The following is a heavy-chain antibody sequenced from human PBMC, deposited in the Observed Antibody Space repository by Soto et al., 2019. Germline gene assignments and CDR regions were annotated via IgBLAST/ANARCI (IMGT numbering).Heavy chain of an antibody. CDR1: GYTFTSYY. V-gene: IGHV1-46*01. J-gene: IGHJ3*02. D-gene: IGHD2-15*01. CDR3: ARDCSGGTCYSRENAFDI. CDR2: INPSGGGT. Sequence: ASVKVSCKASGYTFTSYYIHWVRQAPGQGLEWMGIINPSGGGTSYAQKFQGRVTMTRDTSTSTVYMELSSLRSEDTAVYYCARDCSGGTCYSRENAFDIWGQGTMVTVSS.